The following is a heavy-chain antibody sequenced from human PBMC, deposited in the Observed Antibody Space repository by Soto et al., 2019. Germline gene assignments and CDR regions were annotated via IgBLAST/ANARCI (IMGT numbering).Heavy chain of an antibody. CDR2: INHSGGT. V-gene: IGHV4-34*01. CDR1: GGSFTNYY. J-gene: IGHJ3*02. Sequence: QVQLLQWGAGLLKPSETLSLTCGVYGGSFTNYYWSWIRQTPEKGLEWIGEINHSGGTDYNPSLKSRVTISVDPSKSQFSLKLSSVTAADTAVYYCARDVEGGALDIWGQGTMVTVSS. CDR3: ARDVEGGALDI. D-gene: IGHD3-16*01.